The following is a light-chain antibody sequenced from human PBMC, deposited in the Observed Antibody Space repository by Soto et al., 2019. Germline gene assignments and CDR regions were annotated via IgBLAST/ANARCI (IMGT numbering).Light chain of an antibody. CDR2: EVS. J-gene: IGLJ1*01. Sequence: QSVLTQPPSVSGSPVQSVTISCSGTSSDVGSYNRVSWYQQAPGTAPKVMIYEVSNRPSGVPDRFSGSKSGNTASLTISGLQPEDEADYYCYSSTSSNNYVFGTGTKVTVL. CDR1: SSDVGSYNR. CDR3: YSSTSSNNYV. V-gene: IGLV2-18*02.